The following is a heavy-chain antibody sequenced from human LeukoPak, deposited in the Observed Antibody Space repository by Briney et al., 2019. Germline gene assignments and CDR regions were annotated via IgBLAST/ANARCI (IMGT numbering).Heavy chain of an antibody. CDR1: GFTFSSYD. Sequence: PGDSLRVSWAACGFTFSSYDMHWVRQATGKGLEWVSAIGTAGDTYYPGSVKGRFTISRENAKNSLYLQMNSLRAGDTAVYYCASIIAAARKRDYFDYWGQGTLVTVSS. CDR2: IGTAGDT. CDR3: ASIIAAARKRDYFDY. D-gene: IGHD6-13*01. J-gene: IGHJ4*02. V-gene: IGHV3-13*01.